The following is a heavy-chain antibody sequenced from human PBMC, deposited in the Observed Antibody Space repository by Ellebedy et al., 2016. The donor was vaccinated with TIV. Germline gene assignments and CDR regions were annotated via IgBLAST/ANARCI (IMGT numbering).Heavy chain of an antibody. D-gene: IGHD2-21*02. CDR2: ITSGGAYS. Sequence: GESLKISCAASGFTFDTYTMHWVRQAPGKGLQWVSSITSGGAYSDYADSVKGRFTISRDNAKNSLYLQMNSLRREDTAIYYCARGSVVTGADSWGQGTLVTVSS. J-gene: IGHJ4*02. V-gene: IGHV3-21*04. CDR1: GFTFDTYT. CDR3: ARGSVVTGADS.